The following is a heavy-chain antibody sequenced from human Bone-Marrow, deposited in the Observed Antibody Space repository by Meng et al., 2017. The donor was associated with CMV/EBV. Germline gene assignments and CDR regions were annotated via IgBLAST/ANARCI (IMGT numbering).Heavy chain of an antibody. CDR3: ARDYPLTSGSLG. CDR1: GFTFSSYS. Sequence: LSLTCAASGFTFSSYSMNWVRQAPGKGLEWVSSISSSSSYIYYADSVKGRFTISRDNAKNSLYLQMNSLRAEDTAVYYCARDYPLTSGSLGWGQGTLVTVSS. D-gene: IGHD1-26*01. CDR2: ISSSSSYI. V-gene: IGHV3-21*01. J-gene: IGHJ4*02.